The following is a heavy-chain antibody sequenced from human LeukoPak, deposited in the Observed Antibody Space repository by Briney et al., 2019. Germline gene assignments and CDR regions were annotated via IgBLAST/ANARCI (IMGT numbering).Heavy chain of an antibody. CDR2: IYYSGST. V-gene: IGHV4-39*07. D-gene: IGHD3-22*01. Sequence: PSETLSLTCTVSGGSISSSSYYWGWIRQPPGKWLEWIGSIYYSGSTYYNPSLKSRVTISVDTSKNQFSLKLSSVTAADTAVYYCARDAYYDSSGYYLPPPYYYYYMDVWGKGTTVTVSS. CDR1: GGSISSSSYY. CDR3: ARDAYYDSSGYYLPPPYYYYYMDV. J-gene: IGHJ6*03.